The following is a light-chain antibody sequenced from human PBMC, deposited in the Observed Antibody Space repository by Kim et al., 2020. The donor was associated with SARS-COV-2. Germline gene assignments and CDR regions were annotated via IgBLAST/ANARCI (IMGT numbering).Light chain of an antibody. CDR1: QSFSSNY. J-gene: IGKJ2*01. Sequence: EILLTQSPGTLSFSPGERTTLPCRASQSFSSNYLAWYQQKPGQAPKLLIYGASSRATCIPGRFSGSGFGTDFTLTISRLEPEDFGVYYWQQYGSMLDTIGKETKLEI. V-gene: IGKV3-20*01. CDR3: QQYGSMLDT. CDR2: GAS.